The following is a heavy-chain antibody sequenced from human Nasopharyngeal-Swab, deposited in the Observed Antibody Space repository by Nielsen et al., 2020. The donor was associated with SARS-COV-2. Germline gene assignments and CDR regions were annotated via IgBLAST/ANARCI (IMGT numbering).Heavy chain of an antibody. CDR1: GGTFSSYA. V-gene: IGHV1-69*13. D-gene: IGHD1-1*01. CDR3: ARGNNWSSIGGHFDY. J-gene: IGHJ4*02. CDR2: IIPLFGTA. Sequence: SVKVSCKASGGTFSSYAISWVRQAPGQGLEWMGGIIPLFGTANYAQRFQGRVTITADESTSTAYMELSSLRSEDTAVYYCARGNNWSSIGGHFDYWGQGTLVTVSS.